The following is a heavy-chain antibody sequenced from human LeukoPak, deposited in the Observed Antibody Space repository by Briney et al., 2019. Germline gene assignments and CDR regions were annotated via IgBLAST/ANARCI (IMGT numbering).Heavy chain of an antibody. Sequence: SETLSLTCAVYGGSFSGYYWNWIRQPPGKGLEWIGKINHSGSTNYNPSLKSRVTISVDTSKNQFSLKLSSVTAADTAVYYCARARITMIRGVAYGMDVWGQGPRSPSP. J-gene: IGHJ6*02. D-gene: IGHD3-10*01. V-gene: IGHV4-34*01. CDR1: GGSFSGYY. CDR3: ARARITMIRGVAYGMDV. CDR2: INHSGST.